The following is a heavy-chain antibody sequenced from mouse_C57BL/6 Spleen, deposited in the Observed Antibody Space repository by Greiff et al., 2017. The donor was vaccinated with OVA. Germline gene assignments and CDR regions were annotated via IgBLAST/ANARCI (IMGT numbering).Heavy chain of an antibody. V-gene: IGHV1-64*01. J-gene: IGHJ3*01. CDR3: AREGRNGAWFAY. Sequence: QVQLQQPGAELVKPGASVKLSCKASGYTFTSYWMHWVKQRPGQGLEWIGMIHPKSGSTNYNEKFKSKATLTVDKSSSTAYMQLSSLTSEDSAVYYCAREGRNGAWFAYWGQGTLVTVSA. CDR2: IHPKSGST. CDR1: GYTFTSYW.